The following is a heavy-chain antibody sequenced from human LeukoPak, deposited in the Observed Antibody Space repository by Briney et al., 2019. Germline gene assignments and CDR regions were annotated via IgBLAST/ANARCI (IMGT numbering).Heavy chain of an antibody. Sequence: QSGGSVRLSCAASGFSFSRYAMSWVHQAPGKGLEWVSAISGSGGSTYYADSVKGRFTISRDNSKNTLYLQMNSLRAEDTAVYYCAKWVVPAASIDYWGQGTLVTVSS. CDR2: ISGSGGST. D-gene: IGHD2-2*01. CDR3: AKWVVPAASIDY. V-gene: IGHV3-23*01. CDR1: GFSFSRYA. J-gene: IGHJ4*02.